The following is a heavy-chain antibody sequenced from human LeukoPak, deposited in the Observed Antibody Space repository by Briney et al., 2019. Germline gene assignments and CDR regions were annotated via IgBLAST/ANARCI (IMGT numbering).Heavy chain of an antibody. D-gene: IGHD3-10*01. CDR3: ARGWVRGMGMDV. Sequence: PGGSLRLSCAATGFIFDDYGMSWVRQAPGKGLEWVSGINWNGGSTGYADSVKGRFTISRDNAKNSLNLQMNSLRAEDTALYHCARGWVRGMGMDVWGQGTTVTVSS. J-gene: IGHJ6*02. CDR2: INWNGGST. V-gene: IGHV3-20*01. CDR1: GFIFDDYG.